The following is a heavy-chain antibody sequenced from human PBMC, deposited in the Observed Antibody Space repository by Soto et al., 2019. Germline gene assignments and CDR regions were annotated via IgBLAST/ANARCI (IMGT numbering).Heavy chain of an antibody. CDR1: GYTFTSYD. CDR2: MNPNSGNT. V-gene: IGHV1-8*01. D-gene: IGHD3-9*01. J-gene: IGHJ5*02. CDR3: ARVNYYYDILTLDRANWFDP. Sequence: ASVKVSCKASGYTFTSYDINWVRQATGQGLEWMGWMNPNSGNTGYAQKFQGRVTMTRNTSISTAYMELGSLRSEDTAVYYCARVNYYYDILTLDRANWFDPWGQGTLVTVSS.